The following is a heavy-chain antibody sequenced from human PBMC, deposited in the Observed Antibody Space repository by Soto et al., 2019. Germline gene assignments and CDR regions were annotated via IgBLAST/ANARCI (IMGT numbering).Heavy chain of an antibody. V-gene: IGHV2-5*02. CDR2: IFGDDDK. D-gene: IGHD5-12*01. CDR1: GFSLSTRGVG. CDR3: AHRSRGYAYYFDQ. J-gene: IGHJ4*02. Sequence: QITLKESGPTLVKPTQTLTLTCSFSGFSLSTRGVGVGWIRQPPGKALEWLALIFGDDDKWYSPSLRSRLTITEDTSKNQVVLTMTNIDPVDTATYYCAHRSRGYAYYFDQWGQGTLVTVSS.